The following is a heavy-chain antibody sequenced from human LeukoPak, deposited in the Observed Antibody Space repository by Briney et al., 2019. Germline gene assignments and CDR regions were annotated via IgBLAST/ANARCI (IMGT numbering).Heavy chain of an antibody. D-gene: IGHD5-24*01. V-gene: IGHV4-38-2*01. CDR3: ARGQRWLQYDDAFDI. CDR1: GYSISSDYY. CDR2: IYHSGST. J-gene: IGHJ4*02. Sequence: SETLSLTCAVSGYSISSDYYWGWIRQPPGKGLEWIGSIYHSGSTYYNPSLESRVTISLDTSKNQFSLKLSSVTAADTAVYYCARGQRWLQYDDAFDIWGQGTLVTVSS.